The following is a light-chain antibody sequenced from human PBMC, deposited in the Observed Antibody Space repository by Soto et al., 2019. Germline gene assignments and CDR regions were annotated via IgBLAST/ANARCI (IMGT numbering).Light chain of an antibody. CDR1: QSVSSN. CDR3: QQRSNWPRIT. CDR2: GAS. J-gene: IGKJ5*01. V-gene: IGKV3-15*01. Sequence: EIVMTQSLATLSVSPGERATLSCRASQSVSSNLAWYQQKPGQAPRLLIYGASTRATGIPARFSGSGSGTEFTLTISSLQSEDFAVYYCQQRSNWPRITFGQGTRLEIK.